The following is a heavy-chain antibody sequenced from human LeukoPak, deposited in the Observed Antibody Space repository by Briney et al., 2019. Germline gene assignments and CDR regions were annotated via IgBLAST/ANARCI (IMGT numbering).Heavy chain of an antibody. CDR1: GGSISSYY. J-gene: IGHJ5*02. D-gene: IGHD2-2*01. CDR2: IYYSGST. CDR3: ARDHCSSTSCKGRSWFDP. Sequence: SETLSLTCTVSGGSISSYYWSWIRQPPGKGLEWIGYIYYSGSTNYNPSLKSRVTMSVDTSKNQFSLKLSSVTAADTAVYYCARDHCSSTSCKGRSWFDPWGQGTLVTVSS. V-gene: IGHV4-59*12.